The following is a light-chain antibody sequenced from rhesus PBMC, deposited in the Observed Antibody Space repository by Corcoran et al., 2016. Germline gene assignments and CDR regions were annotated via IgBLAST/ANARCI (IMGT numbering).Light chain of an antibody. V-gene: IGKV3-42*01. CDR1: QSVSFS. Sequence: EIVMTQSPATLSLSPGERATLSCRASQSVSFSLAWYQQKPGQAPKLLIYGTSTRATGIPERFSGSGSGTEFTLTISSREPEDVGVYYCQQDYRWPLTFGGGTKVELK. CDR2: GTS. CDR3: QQDYRWPLT. J-gene: IGKJ4*01.